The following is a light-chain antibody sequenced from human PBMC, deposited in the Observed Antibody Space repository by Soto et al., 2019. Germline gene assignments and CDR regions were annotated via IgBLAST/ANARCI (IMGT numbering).Light chain of an antibody. J-gene: IGKJ1*01. CDR1: QDINSY. V-gene: IGKV1-39*01. CDR3: QQNNSAPWT. CDR2: FAS. Sequence: DIQLTPSSSLSASVGDRVIIPCSASQDINSYLNWYQRKPGKAPKLLIYFASVLRSGVPSRFRGSGSGTDFTLTITSLQPEDVATYYGQQNNSAPWTFGQGTKVDMK.